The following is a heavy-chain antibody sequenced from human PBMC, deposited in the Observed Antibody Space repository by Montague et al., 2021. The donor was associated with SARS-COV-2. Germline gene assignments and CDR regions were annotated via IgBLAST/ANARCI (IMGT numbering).Heavy chain of an antibody. J-gene: IGHJ6*02. CDR1: GGSISSYY. CDR2: INYSGST. CDR3: ARNLVVHYWYGMDV. D-gene: IGHD2-15*01. Sequence: SESLSLTCTVAGGSISSYYWSWIRQPPGKGLEWIGYINYSGSTNYNPSLKSRVPISVDTSKNQFSLNLSSVTAADAAVYYCARNLVVHYWYGMDVWGQGTTVTVSS. V-gene: IGHV4-59*01.